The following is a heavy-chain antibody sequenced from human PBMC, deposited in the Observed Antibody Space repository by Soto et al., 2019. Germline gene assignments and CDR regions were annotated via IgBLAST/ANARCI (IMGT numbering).Heavy chain of an antibody. Sequence: PWGSLRLSCVASGFTFTTYWIICFRHSAVKGLQWVANIRQDGGAQYYVDSVKGRFTISRDNAKNSVYLQMDSLRVEDTAVYYCVRGGHGSGSYLGSSWGQGILVTVSS. V-gene: IGHV3-7*03. D-gene: IGHD3-10*01. J-gene: IGHJ5*02. CDR3: VRGGHGSGSYLGSS. CDR1: GFTFTTYW. CDR2: IRQDGGAQ.